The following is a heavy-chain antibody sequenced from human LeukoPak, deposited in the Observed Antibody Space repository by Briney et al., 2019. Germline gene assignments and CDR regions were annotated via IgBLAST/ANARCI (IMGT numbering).Heavy chain of an antibody. Sequence: SETLSLTCAVYGGSFSGYYWSWIRQPPGRRLEWIGEINHSGSTNYNPSLKSRVTISVDTSKNQFSLKLSSVTAADTAVYYCARGFNYDFWSGYRKEGAFDIWGQGTMVTVSS. CDR2: INHSGST. D-gene: IGHD3-3*01. CDR1: GGSFSGYY. V-gene: IGHV4-34*01. CDR3: ARGFNYDFWSGYRKEGAFDI. J-gene: IGHJ3*02.